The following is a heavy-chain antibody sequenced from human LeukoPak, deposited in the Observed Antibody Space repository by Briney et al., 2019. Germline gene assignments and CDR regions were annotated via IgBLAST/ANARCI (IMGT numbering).Heavy chain of an antibody. CDR1: GFTFSSYS. D-gene: IGHD6-6*01. CDR3: ARDCSNSSSSGYYYYMDV. Sequence: PGGSLRLSCAASGFTFSSYSMNWVRQAPGKGLEWVSSISSSSSYIYYADSVKGRFTISRDNAKNSLYLQMNSLRAEDTAVYYCARDCSNSSSSGYYYYMDVWGKGTTVTVSS. CDR2: ISSSSSYI. V-gene: IGHV3-21*01. J-gene: IGHJ6*03.